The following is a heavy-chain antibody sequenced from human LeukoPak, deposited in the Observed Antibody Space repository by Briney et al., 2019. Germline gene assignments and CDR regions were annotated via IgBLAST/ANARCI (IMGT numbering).Heavy chain of an antibody. D-gene: IGHD2-15*01. V-gene: IGHV1-69*06. Sequence: SVKVSCKASGGIFNSYAVSWVRQAPGQWLEWMGGIIPIFGTANYAQKFQGRVTITADKSTSTAYMELSSLRSEDTAVYYCARSAFITRYCSGGSCYPYYYYYMDVWGKGTTVTVSS. CDR2: IIPIFGTA. CDR1: GGIFNSYA. J-gene: IGHJ6*03. CDR3: ARSAFITRYCSGGSCYPYYYYYMDV.